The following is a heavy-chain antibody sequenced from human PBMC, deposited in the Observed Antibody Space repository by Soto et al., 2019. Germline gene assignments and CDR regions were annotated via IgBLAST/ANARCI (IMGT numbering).Heavy chain of an antibody. CDR2: ISSSGSTI. CDR1: GFTFSDYS. V-gene: IGHV3-11*01. CDR3: AREDSSSRKFDAFDI. J-gene: IGHJ3*02. D-gene: IGHD6-13*01. Sequence: QVQLVESGGALVKPGGSLRLSCAASGFTFSDYSMSWIRQAPGKGLEGVSYISSSGSTIYYADSVKGRFTISRDNAKNSLYLQMNSLRAEDTAVYYCAREDSSSRKFDAFDIWGQGTMVTVSS.